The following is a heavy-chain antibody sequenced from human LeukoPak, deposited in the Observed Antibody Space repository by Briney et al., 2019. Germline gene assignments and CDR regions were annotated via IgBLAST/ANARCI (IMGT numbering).Heavy chain of an antibody. CDR3: AREGYCSSTGCYEDAFDI. Sequence: GGSLRLSCAASGFTFSSYAMHWVRQAPGKGLEWVAVISYDGSNKYYADSVKGRFTISRDNSKNTLYLQMNSLRAEDTAVYYCAREGYCSSTGCYEDAFDIWGQGTMVTVSS. CDR1: GFTFSSYA. CDR2: ISYDGSNK. J-gene: IGHJ3*02. V-gene: IGHV3-30-3*01. D-gene: IGHD2-2*01.